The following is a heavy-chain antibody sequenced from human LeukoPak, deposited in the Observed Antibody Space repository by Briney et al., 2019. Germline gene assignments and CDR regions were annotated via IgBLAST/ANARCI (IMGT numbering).Heavy chain of an antibody. CDR2: ICSSGSTI. Sequence: GGSLRLSCAVSRFTFSDYYMSWIRQAPGEGLEWGSYICSSGSTIYYADSLKSRFTISSDNAKNSLYLQMNSLRAEDTAVYYCARDTSHDYGDYWGQGTLVTVSS. CDR1: RFTFSDYY. CDR3: ARDTSHDYGDY. J-gene: IGHJ4*02. V-gene: IGHV3-11*04.